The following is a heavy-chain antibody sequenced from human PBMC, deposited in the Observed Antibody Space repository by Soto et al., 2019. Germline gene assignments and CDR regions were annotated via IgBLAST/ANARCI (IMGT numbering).Heavy chain of an antibody. D-gene: IGHD4-17*01. CDR1: GYTFTSYY. Sequence: ASVKVSCKASGYTFTSYYMHWVRQAPGQGLEWMGIINPSGGSTSYAQKLQGRVTMTRDTSTSTVYMELSSLRSEDTAVCYCARSTVTTADFDLWGRGTLVTVSS. V-gene: IGHV1-46*03. J-gene: IGHJ2*01. CDR2: INPSGGST. CDR3: ARSTVTTADFDL.